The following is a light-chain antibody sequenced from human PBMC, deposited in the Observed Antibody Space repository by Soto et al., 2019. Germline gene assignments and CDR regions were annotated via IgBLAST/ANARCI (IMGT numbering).Light chain of an antibody. Sequence: DIQMTQSPSTLAASVGDRVTITCRASQSISSWLAWYQQEPGKAPKLLIYDASSLESGVPSRLSGSGSGTEFTLTISSLQPDDSATYYCQQYNSYWTFGQGTKVDIK. V-gene: IGKV1-5*01. J-gene: IGKJ1*01. CDR2: DAS. CDR3: QQYNSYWT. CDR1: QSISSW.